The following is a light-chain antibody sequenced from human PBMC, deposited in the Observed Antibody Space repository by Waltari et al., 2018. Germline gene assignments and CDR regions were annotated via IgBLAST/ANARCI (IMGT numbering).Light chain of an antibody. CDR3: ASWDDRLDAYV. J-gene: IGLJ1*01. Sequence: QSVLTQPPSAPGTPGQRVIISFSGSSSHVGSNVVNWYHQLPGPAPKLLIFNDVHRPSGVPDRFSGSRSATSASLAISGLQSDDESTYYCASWDDRLDAYVFGTGTRVTVL. V-gene: IGLV1-44*01. CDR1: SSHVGSNV. CDR2: NDV.